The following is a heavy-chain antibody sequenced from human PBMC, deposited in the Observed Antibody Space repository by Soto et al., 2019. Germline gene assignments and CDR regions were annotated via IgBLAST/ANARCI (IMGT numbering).Heavy chain of an antibody. CDR3: ARGDTAMGGYYYGMDV. V-gene: IGHV1-69*13. D-gene: IGHD5-18*01. Sequence: ASVKVSCEASGGTFSSYAISWVRQAPGQGLEWMGGIIPIFGTANYAQKFQGRVTITADESTSTAYMELSSLRSEDTAVYYCARGDTAMGGYYYGMDVWGQGTTVTVSS. CDR2: IIPIFGTA. CDR1: GGTFSSYA. J-gene: IGHJ6*02.